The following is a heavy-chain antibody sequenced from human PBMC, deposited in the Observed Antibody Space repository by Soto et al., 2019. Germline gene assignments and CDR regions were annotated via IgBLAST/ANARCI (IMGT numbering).Heavy chain of an antibody. J-gene: IGHJ5*01. D-gene: IGHD5-12*01. CDR3: AKRSGGFSEFDF. CDR2: VDYSGVYT. CDR1: GFTFSGFA. Sequence: VQLLESGGGLVQPGGSLRLSCAASGFTFSGFAMNWVRQAPGKGLEWVSSVDYSGVYTFYAASVKGRFTISRDNSKNMVYLELNSLRAEDTAVYYCAKRSGGFSEFDFWGQGALVIVSS. V-gene: IGHV3-23*01.